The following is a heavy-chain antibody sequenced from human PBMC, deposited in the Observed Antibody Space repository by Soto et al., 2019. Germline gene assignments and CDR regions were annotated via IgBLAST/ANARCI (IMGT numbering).Heavy chain of an antibody. V-gene: IGHV4-39*01. Sequence: SETLSLTCTVSGGSISSSSYYWGWIRQPPGKGLEWIGSIYYSGSTYYNPSLKSRVTISVDTSKNQFSLKLSSVTAADTAVYYCAGTHTVTTIFDYWGQGTLVTVSS. D-gene: IGHD4-17*01. CDR1: GGSISSSSYY. J-gene: IGHJ4*02. CDR3: AGTHTVTTIFDY. CDR2: IYYSGST.